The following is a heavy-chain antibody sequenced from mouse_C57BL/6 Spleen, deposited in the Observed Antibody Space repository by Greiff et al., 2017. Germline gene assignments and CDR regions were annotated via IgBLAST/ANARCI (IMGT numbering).Heavy chain of an antibody. V-gene: IGHV1-64*01. Sequence: QVQLQQPRAELVKPGASVKLSCKASGYTFTSYWMHWVKQRPGQGLEWIGMIHPNSGSTNYNEKFKSKATLTVDKSSSTAYMQLSSLTSEDSAVYYGARSGGSTHFDDWGQGTTLTVSS. CDR1: GYTFTSYW. D-gene: IGHD1-1*01. CDR2: IHPNSGST. J-gene: IGHJ2*01. CDR3: ARSGGSTHFDD.